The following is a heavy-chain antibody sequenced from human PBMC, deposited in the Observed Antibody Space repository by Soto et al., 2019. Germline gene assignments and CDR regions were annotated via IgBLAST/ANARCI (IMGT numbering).Heavy chain of an antibody. CDR3: ARDPSSGSADY. D-gene: IGHD3-10*01. CDR2: INYSGDST. Sequence: GGSLRLSCVASGFTFSDYGLNWVRQAPGKGLEWVSTINYSGDSTYYADSVKGRFTVSRDNSKNTLYLQMNSLRVQDTAVYYCARDPSSGSADYWGQGTLVTVSS. J-gene: IGHJ4*02. CDR1: GFTFSDYG. V-gene: IGHV3-23*01.